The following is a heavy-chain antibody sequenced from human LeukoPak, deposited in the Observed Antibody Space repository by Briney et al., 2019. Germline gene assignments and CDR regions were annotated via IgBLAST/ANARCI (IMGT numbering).Heavy chain of an antibody. Sequence: SETLSLTCTVSGGSISSSSYYWGWIRQPPGKGLEWIVSIYYSGSTYSNPSLKRRVTISVDTSKNQFSLKLSSVTAADTAVYCCASGLGAFDSWGQGTMVTVSS. CDR2: IYYSGST. J-gene: IGHJ3*02. V-gene: IGHV4-39*07. CDR1: GGSISSSSYY. D-gene: IGHD3/OR15-3a*01. CDR3: ASGLGAFDS.